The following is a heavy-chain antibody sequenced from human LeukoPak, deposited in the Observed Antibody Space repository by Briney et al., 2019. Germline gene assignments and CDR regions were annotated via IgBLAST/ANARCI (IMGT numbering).Heavy chain of an antibody. V-gene: IGHV4-34*01. CDR2: INHSGST. CDR3: ARRIWYHDILTAYNI. J-gene: IGHJ4*02. Sequence: SETLSLTCAVYGGSFSGYYWSWIRQPPGKGLGWIGEINHSGSTNYNPSLKSRVTISVDTSKNQFSLNLSSVTAADTAAYYCARRIWYHDILTAYNIWGQGTPVTVSS. CDR1: GGSFSGYY. D-gene: IGHD3-9*01.